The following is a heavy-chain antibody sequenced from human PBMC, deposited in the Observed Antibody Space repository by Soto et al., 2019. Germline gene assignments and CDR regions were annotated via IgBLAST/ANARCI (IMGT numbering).Heavy chain of an antibody. CDR1: GDSFTTSG. CDR3: ARRLYGDYDY. CDR2: ISTYNGNT. V-gene: IGHV1-18*01. J-gene: IGHJ4*02. Sequence: GASVKGSCKANGDSFTTSGIPWVRQAPGQGLEWMGWISTYNGNTNYAQKLQDRVTLTTDTSTSTAYMELRSLRSDDTAVYYCARRLYGDYDYWGQGTLVTVSS. D-gene: IGHD4-17*01.